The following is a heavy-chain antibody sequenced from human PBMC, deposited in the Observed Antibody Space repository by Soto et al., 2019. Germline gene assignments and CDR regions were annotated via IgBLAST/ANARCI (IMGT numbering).Heavy chain of an antibody. V-gene: IGHV3-30*18. Sequence: VILVESGGGLVQPGGSLRLSCIDSTFTFSSYGMHWVRQAPGKGLEWVAVISYDGSNKYYADSVKGRFTISRDNSKNTLYLQMSSLRPEDTAVYYCVKDGSSGWPYYYGMDVWGQGTTVTVSS. J-gene: IGHJ6*02. D-gene: IGHD6-19*01. CDR2: ISYDGSNK. CDR3: VKDGSSGWPYYYGMDV. CDR1: TFTFSSYG.